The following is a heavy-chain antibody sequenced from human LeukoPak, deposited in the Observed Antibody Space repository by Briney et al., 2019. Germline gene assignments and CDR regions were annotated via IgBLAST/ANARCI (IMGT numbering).Heavy chain of an antibody. CDR2: IYYSGST. J-gene: IGHJ4*02. CDR1: GGSISSYY. D-gene: IGHD3-3*01. CDR3: ARVEIFGVVTD. Sequence: SETLSLTCTASGGSISSYYWSWIRQPPGKGLEWIGYIYYSGSTNYNPSLKSRVTISVDTSKNQFSLKLSSMTAADTAVYYCARVEIFGVVTDWGQGTLVTVSS. V-gene: IGHV4-59*01.